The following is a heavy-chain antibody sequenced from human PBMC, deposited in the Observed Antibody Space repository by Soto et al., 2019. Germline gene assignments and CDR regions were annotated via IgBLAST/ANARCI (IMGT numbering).Heavy chain of an antibody. CDR3: ARETSITIFGVVISDYGYYGMDV. CDR1: GGTFSSYS. Sequence: SVKVSCKASGGTFSSYSISWVREAPGQGLEWMGGIIPIFGTANYAQKFQGRVTITADESTSTAYMELSSLRSEDTAVYYCARETSITIFGVVISDYGYYGMDVWGQGTTVTVSS. D-gene: IGHD3-3*01. J-gene: IGHJ6*02. V-gene: IGHV1-69*13. CDR2: IIPIFGTA.